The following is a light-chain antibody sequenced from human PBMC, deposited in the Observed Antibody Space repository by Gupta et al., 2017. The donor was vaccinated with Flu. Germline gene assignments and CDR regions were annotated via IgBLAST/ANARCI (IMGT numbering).Light chain of an antibody. CDR3: QQYNSYST. CDR2: KAS. CDR1: QSISSW. Sequence: SPSNLSASVGDRVTITCRASQSISSWLAWYQQKPGKAPKLLIYKASRVESGVPSRFSGSGSGTEFTLTISSLQPDDFATYYCQQYNSYSTFGQGTKVEIK. V-gene: IGKV1-5*03. J-gene: IGKJ1*01.